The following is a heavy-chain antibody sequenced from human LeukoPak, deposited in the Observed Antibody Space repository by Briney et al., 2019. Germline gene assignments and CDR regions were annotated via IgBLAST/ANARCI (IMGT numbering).Heavy chain of an antibody. CDR3: ARGKGKWERLSDY. J-gene: IGHJ4*02. CDR1: GYTFTNYH. V-gene: IGHV1-46*01. D-gene: IGHD1-26*01. CDR2: INPSGGTT. Sequence: ASVKVSCKASGYTFTNYHMHWVRQAPGQGLEWMGLINPSGGTTSYSQKFQGRVTMTRDTSTSTVYMELSSLRSEDTAVYYCARGKGKWERLSDYWGQGTLVTVSS.